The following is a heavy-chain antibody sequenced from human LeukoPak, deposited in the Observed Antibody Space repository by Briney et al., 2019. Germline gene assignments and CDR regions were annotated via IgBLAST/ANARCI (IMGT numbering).Heavy chain of an antibody. Sequence: GGSLRLSCAASGFTFSSYGMHWVRQAPGKGLEWVAFIRYDGSNKYYADSVKGRLTISRDNSKNTLYLQMNSLRAEDTAVYYCAKGTYYGSGSYYVGHFDYWGQGTLVTVSS. D-gene: IGHD3-10*01. J-gene: IGHJ4*02. V-gene: IGHV3-30*02. CDR2: IRYDGSNK. CDR3: AKGTYYGSGSYYVGHFDY. CDR1: GFTFSSYG.